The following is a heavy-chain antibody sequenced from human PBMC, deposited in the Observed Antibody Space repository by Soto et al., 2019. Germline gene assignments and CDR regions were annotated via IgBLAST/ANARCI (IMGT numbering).Heavy chain of an antibody. CDR1: GFTFSSYG. Sequence: PGGSLRLSCAASGFTFSSYGMHWVRQAPGKGLEWVAVISYDGSNKYYADSVKGRFTISRDNSKNTLYLQMNSLRAEDTAVYYCAKDQFRQQLVTRPDYWGQGTLVTVSS. J-gene: IGHJ4*02. CDR3: AKDQFRQQLVTRPDY. D-gene: IGHD6-13*01. CDR2: ISYDGSNK. V-gene: IGHV3-30*18.